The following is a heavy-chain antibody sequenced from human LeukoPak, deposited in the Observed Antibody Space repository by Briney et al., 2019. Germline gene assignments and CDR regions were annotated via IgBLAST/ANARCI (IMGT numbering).Heavy chain of an antibody. Sequence: GGSLRLSCAASGFTFSSYAMSWVRQAPGKGLEWVAVISYDGSNKYYADSVKGRFTISRDNSKNTLYLQMNSLRAEDTAVYYCARDGPWIQLWLPSRGYFDYWGQGTLVTVSS. D-gene: IGHD5-18*01. J-gene: IGHJ4*02. CDR3: ARDGPWIQLWLPSRGYFDY. CDR2: ISYDGSNK. V-gene: IGHV3-30-3*01. CDR1: GFTFSSYA.